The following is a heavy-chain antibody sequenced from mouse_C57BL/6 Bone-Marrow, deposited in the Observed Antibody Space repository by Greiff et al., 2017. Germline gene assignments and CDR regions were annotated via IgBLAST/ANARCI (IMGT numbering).Heavy chain of an antibody. D-gene: IGHD4-1*02. V-gene: IGHV7-1*01. CDR3: ARGSATGTGYYFDY. J-gene: IGHJ2*01. CDR2: SRNKANDYTT. CDR1: GFTFSDFY. Sequence: EVKVVESGGGLVQSGRSLRLSCATSGFTFSDFYMEWVRQAPGKGLEWIAASRNKANDYTTEYSASVKGRFIVSRDTSHSILYLQVNARRAEDTAIYYCARGSATGTGYYFDYWGQGTTLTVSS.